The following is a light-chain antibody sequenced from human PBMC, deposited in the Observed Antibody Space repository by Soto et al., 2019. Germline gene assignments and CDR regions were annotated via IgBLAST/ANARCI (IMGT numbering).Light chain of an antibody. CDR2: AAP. CDR3: QQSYGTPLYT. CDR1: QTISSY. J-gene: IGKJ2*01. V-gene: IGKV1-39*01. Sequence: DIQMTQSPSSLSASVGDRVTITCRASQTISSYLNWYQQKPGKAPKLLIYAAPRLQFGVPSRFSGSGSGTVFTLTISSLHPEDIASYYCQQSYGTPLYTFGQGTKLEIK.